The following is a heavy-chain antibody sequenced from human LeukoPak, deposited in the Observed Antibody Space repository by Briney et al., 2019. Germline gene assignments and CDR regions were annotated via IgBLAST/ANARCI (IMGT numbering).Heavy chain of an antibody. D-gene: IGHD4-17*01. CDR2: VNPNSGGT. CDR3: ARDITPDSTVTTND. V-gene: IGHV1-2*02. CDR1: GYTFTGYY. Sequence: ASVKVSCKASGYTFTGYYMHWVRLAPGQGLGWMGWVNPNSGGTNYAQKFQGRVTMTRDTSITTAYMELSRLTSDDTAMYYCARDITPDSTVTTNDWGQGTLVTVSS. J-gene: IGHJ4*02.